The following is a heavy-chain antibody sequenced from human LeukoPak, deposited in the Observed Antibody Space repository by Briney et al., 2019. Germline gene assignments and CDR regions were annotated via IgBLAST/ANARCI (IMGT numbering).Heavy chain of an antibody. D-gene: IGHD1-1*01. CDR1: GGSFSGDY. CDR3: ARARRFDY. V-gene: IGHV4-34*01. CDR2: INHSGTT. Sequence: PSGTLSLTCAVFGGSFSGDYWSWIRQPPGKGLEWIVEINHSGTTNYNPSLKSRVSISVDASKNQFYLKLSSVTAADTAVYYCARARRFDYWGQGTLVTVSS. J-gene: IGHJ4*02.